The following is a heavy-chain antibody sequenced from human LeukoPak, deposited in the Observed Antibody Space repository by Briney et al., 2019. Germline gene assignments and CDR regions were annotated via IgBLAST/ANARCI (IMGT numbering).Heavy chain of an antibody. Sequence: SVKVSCKASGFTFTSSAVQWVRQARGQRLEWIGWIVVGSGNTNYAQKFQERVTITRDMSTGTAYMELSSLRSEDTAVYYCAAGIAARPFPDLHWYYYYYYGMDVWGQGTTVTVSS. CDR2: IVVGSGNT. J-gene: IGHJ6*02. CDR3: AAGIAARPFPDLHWYYYYYYGMDV. D-gene: IGHD6-6*01. CDR1: GFTFTSSA. V-gene: IGHV1-58*01.